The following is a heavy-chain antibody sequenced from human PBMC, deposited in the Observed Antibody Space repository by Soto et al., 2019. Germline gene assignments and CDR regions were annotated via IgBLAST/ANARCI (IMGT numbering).Heavy chain of an antibody. D-gene: IGHD6-6*01. CDR1: GYIFTNFY. CDR3: TRGLASGDY. Sequence: QVQLVQPGAEVKKPGASVKFSCKASGYIFTNFYIHWVRQAPGQGLDWIGIINPNCGSTNYAQNFQGRVTMTRDTSTSTVYMDLSSLRSEDTAVYYCTRGLASGDYWGQGTLITVSS. V-gene: IGHV1-46*03. J-gene: IGHJ4*02. CDR2: INPNCGST.